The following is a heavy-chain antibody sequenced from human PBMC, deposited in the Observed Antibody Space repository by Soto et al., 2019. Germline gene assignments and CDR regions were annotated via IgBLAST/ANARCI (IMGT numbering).Heavy chain of an antibody. V-gene: IGHV3-30-3*01. Sequence: GGSLRLSCTASGFSFSSYAMHWVRQAPGKGLEWVAVISYDGSSQDYADSVKGRFTISRDNSQNTLSLQMNSLRTEDTALYYCARDTEVATITHYFDSWGQGTLVTVSS. CDR3: ARDTEVATITHYFDS. J-gene: IGHJ4*02. CDR1: GFSFSSYA. D-gene: IGHD5-12*01. CDR2: ISYDGSSQ.